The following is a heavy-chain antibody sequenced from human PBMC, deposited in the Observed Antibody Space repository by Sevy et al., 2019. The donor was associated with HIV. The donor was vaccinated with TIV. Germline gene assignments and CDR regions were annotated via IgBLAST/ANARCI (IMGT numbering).Heavy chain of an antibody. CDR1: GFTFSSYW. D-gene: IGHD1-26*01. V-gene: IGHV3-74*01. Sequence: GGSLRLSCAASGFTFSSYWMHWVRQAPGKGLVWVSRINSDGSSTSYADSVKGRFTISRDNAKNTLYLQMNSLRAEDTAVYYCARDGNFLDYYYGMDVWGQWTTVTVSS. CDR3: ARDGNFLDYYYGMDV. J-gene: IGHJ6*02. CDR2: INSDGSST.